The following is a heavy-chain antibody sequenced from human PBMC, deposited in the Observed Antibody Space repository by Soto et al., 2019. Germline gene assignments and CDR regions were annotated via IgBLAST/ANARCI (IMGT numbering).Heavy chain of an antibody. CDR1: GGAFGIYA. Sequence: SVKVSCKASGGAFGIYAINWVRQAPGQGLEWMGGIIPMFDTTNYAQRFQGRVTVTADESTSTVYLELTRLRSEDTAMYYCTRHRGYSSGYWGQDFWGQGTLVTVSS. J-gene: IGHJ4*02. V-gene: IGHV1-69*13. CDR2: IIPMFDTT. CDR3: TRHRGYSSGYWGQDF. D-gene: IGHD5-12*01.